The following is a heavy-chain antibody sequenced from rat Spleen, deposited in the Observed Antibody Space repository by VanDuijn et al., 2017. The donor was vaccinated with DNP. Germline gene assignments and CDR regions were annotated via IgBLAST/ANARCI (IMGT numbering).Heavy chain of an antibody. CDR2: VNSAGTT. Sequence: EVQLQESGPGLVKTSQSLSLTCSVTGYSITSSHRWNWIRKFPGNKLEWMGSVNSAGTTNYNPSLKSRISITRDTSKNQLFLQVNSVTTEDTATYYCARWPGYNPPYAMDAWGQGTSVTVSS. D-gene: IGHD1-4*01. CDR1: GYSITSSHR. J-gene: IGHJ4*01. V-gene: IGHV3-3*01. CDR3: ARWPGYNPPYAMDA.